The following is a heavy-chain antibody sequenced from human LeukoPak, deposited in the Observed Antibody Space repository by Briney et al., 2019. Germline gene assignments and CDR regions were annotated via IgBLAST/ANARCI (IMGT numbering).Heavy chain of an antibody. CDR3: ARHCVYATNWFDP. CDR2: IDFRGGT. D-gene: IGHD2-15*01. CDR1: GDSISNSY. Sequence: SETLSLTCSVSGDSISNSYWTWIRQPPGKRLEWIGYIDFRGGTNYNPSLGRRLSMSVAASKNQFSLRLRSVTAADTAVYYCARHCVYATNWFDPWGQGILVTVSS. J-gene: IGHJ5*02. V-gene: IGHV4-59*01.